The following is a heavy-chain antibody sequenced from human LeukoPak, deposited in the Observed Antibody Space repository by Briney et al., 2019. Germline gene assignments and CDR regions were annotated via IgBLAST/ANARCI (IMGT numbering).Heavy chain of an antibody. CDR1: GFTFSSYW. V-gene: IGHV3-7*01. D-gene: IGHD6-19*01. CDR2: IKQDGSEK. CDR3: ARVKNQAMAGNFWFDP. J-gene: IGHJ5*02. Sequence: TGGSLRLSCAASGFTFSSYWMSWVRQAPGKGLEWVANIKQDGSEKYYVDSVKGRFTISRDNAKNSLYLQMNSLRAEDTAVYYCARVKNQAMAGNFWFDPWGQGTLVTVSS.